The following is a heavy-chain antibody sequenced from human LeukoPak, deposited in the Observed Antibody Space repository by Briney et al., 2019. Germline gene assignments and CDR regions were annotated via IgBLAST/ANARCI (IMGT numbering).Heavy chain of an antibody. CDR2: INHSGST. J-gene: IGHJ5*02. CDR3: ARGADYDPRRFDP. CDR1: GGSFSGYY. D-gene: IGHD4-17*01. V-gene: IGHV4-34*01. Sequence: SETLSLTCAVYGGSFSGYYWSWIRQPPGKGLEWIGEINHSGSTNYNPSLKSRVTISVDTSKNQFSLKLSSVTAADTAVYYCARGADYDPRRFDPWGQGTLVTVSS.